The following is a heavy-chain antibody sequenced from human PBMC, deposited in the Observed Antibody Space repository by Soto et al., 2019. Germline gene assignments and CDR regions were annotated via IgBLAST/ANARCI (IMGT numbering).Heavy chain of an antibody. Sequence: SVKVSCKASGGTFSSYAISWVRQAPGQGLEWMGGIIPIFGTANYAQKLQGRVTITADESTSTAYMELSSLRSEDTAVYYCAREAARPDTSVIDYWGQGTLVTVSS. D-gene: IGHD6-6*01. V-gene: IGHV1-69*13. CDR1: GGTFSSYA. CDR3: AREAARPDTSVIDY. J-gene: IGHJ4*02. CDR2: IIPIFGTA.